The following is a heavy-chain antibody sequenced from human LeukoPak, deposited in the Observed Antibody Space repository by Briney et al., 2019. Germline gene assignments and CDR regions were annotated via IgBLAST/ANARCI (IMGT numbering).Heavy chain of an antibody. V-gene: IGHV3-48*01. CDR1: GFIFSAFR. CDR3: ARGSTFDY. D-gene: IGHD2-2*01. J-gene: IGHJ4*02. Sequence: GGSLRLSCETSGFIFSAFRMTWVRQAPGKGLEWVAYISRDGTITHYADSIKGRFTVSRDDAKNSLFLQMDSLRAGDTAVYYCARGSTFDYWGQGTLVTVSS. CDR2: ISRDGTIT.